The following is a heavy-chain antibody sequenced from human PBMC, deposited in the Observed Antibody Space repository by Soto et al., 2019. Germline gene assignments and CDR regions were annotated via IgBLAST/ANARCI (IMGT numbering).Heavy chain of an antibody. Sequence: QVQLVESGGGVVQPGRSLRLSCAASGFTFSSYGMHWVRQTPGKGLEWVAVIWYDGSNKYYADSVKGRFTISRDNSKNTLYLQMNSLRAEDTAVYYCARSLGVSDGMDVWGQGTTVTVSS. D-gene: IGHD3-10*01. V-gene: IGHV3-33*01. CDR1: GFTFSSYG. J-gene: IGHJ6*02. CDR3: ARSLGVSDGMDV. CDR2: IWYDGSNK.